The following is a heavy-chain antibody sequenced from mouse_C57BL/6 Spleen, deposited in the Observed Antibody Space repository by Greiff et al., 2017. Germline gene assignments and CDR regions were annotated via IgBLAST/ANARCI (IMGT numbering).Heavy chain of an antibody. Sequence: EVQLVESGGGLVQPGGSLSLSCAASGFTFTDYYMSWVRQPPGKALEWLGFIRNKANGYTTEYSASVKGRFTISRDNSQSILYLQMNALRAEDSATDYCARTGTDCDYWGQGTTLTVSS. CDR3: ARTGTDCDY. J-gene: IGHJ2*01. CDR2: IRNKANGYTT. V-gene: IGHV7-3*01. CDR1: GFTFTDYY. D-gene: IGHD4-1*01.